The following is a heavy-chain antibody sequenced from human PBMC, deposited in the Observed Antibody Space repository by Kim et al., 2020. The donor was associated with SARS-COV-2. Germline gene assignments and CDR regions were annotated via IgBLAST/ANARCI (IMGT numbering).Heavy chain of an antibody. D-gene: IGHD3-10*01. V-gene: IGHV4-39*01. CDR1: GDSISGSTYY. CDR2: IYHSATT. Sequence: SETLSLTCTVSGDSISGSTYYWGWIRRPPGKGLEWIRTIYHSATTDYSPSLKSRVTISADTYKNQLSLNLTSVTAADTAVYFCVRPIRGGRHDAFDIWGQDTRVTVSS. CDR3: VRPIRGGRHDAFDI. J-gene: IGHJ3*02.